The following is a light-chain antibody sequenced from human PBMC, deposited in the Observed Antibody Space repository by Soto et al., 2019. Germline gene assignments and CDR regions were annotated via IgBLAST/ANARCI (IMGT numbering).Light chain of an antibody. J-gene: IGKJ3*01. V-gene: IGKV3-20*01. Sequence: EIVLTQSPGTLSLSPGEGATLSCRASQGVSSSYLAWYQHKPGQAPRLLIYGASSRASGIPDRLRGSGSGTDFTLTINRLEPEDFAVYYCQQYGASVTFGPGTKVDLK. CDR2: GAS. CDR1: QGVSSSY. CDR3: QQYGASVT.